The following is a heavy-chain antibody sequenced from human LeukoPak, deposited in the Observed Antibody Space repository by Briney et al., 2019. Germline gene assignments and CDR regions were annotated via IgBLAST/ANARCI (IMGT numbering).Heavy chain of an antibody. D-gene: IGHD6-19*01. Sequence: GGSLRLSCAASGFTVSSNYMNWVRQAPGKGLEWVSSITSSSPYIYYADSVRGRFTISRDNAKNSLYLQMNSLRAEDTAVYYCARVGVRYSSGGTFDYWARKPWSPSPQ. CDR3: ARVGVRYSSGGTFDY. J-gene: IGHJ4*02. V-gene: IGHV3-21*01. CDR2: ITSSSPYI. CDR1: GFTVSSNY.